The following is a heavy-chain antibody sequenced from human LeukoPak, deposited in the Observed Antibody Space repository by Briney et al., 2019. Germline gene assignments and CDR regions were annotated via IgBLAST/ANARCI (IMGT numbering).Heavy chain of an antibody. D-gene: IGHD3-10*01. CDR1: GFTFSDYY. CDR2: INSDGSST. Sequence: GGSLRLSCAASGFTFSDYYMSWIRQAPGKGLVWVSRINSDGSSTSYADSVKGRFTISRDNAKNTLYLQMNSLRAEDTAVYYCARDSAGDYFDYWGQGTLVTVSS. CDR3: ARDSAGDYFDY. J-gene: IGHJ4*02. V-gene: IGHV3-74*01.